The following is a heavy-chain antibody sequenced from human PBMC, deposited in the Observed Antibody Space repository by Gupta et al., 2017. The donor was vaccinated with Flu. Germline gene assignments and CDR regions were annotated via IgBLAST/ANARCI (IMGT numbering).Heavy chain of an antibody. V-gene: IGHV2-5*02. J-gene: IGHJ4*02. CDR1: GVSLSSRGVG. CDR3: ANRQISGMGDVAVSGTAYDY. CDR2: IYWDDDQ. D-gene: IGHD6-19*01. Sequence: QITLKESGPTLVKPTQTLTLTFTLSGVSLSSRGVGVGWIRQPPGKALEWLALIYWDDDQRYSPSLKNRLTLTKETSKNQVVLTLTNLDPVDTATYYCANRQISGMGDVAVSGTAYDYWGQGTLVTVSS.